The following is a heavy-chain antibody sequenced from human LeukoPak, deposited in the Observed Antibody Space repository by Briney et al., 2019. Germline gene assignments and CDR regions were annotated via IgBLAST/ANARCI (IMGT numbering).Heavy chain of an antibody. CDR3: ARDRESSPWELLLDY. CDR1: GGSINTYY. D-gene: IGHD1-26*01. CDR2: ISGSGGST. J-gene: IGHJ4*02. V-gene: IGHV3-23*01. Sequence: PSETLSLTCAVSGGSINTYYWAWIRQPPGKGLEWVSTISGSGGSTYYADSVKGRFTISRDNSKNTVYLQMNSLRADDTAVYYCARDRESSPWELLLDYWGQGIVVTVSS.